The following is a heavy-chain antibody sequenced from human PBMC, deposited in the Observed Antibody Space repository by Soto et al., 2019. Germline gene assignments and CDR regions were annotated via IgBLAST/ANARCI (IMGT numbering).Heavy chain of an antibody. J-gene: IGHJ4*02. D-gene: IGHD1-26*01. Sequence: ASVKVSCKASGYTFTSYGISWVRQAPGQGLEWMGWISAYNGNTNYAQKLQGRVTMTEDTSTDTAYMELSSLRSEDTAVYYCATDRIVGATRYFDYWGQGTLVTVSS. V-gene: IGHV1-18*01. CDR2: ISAYNGNT. CDR1: GYTFTSYG. CDR3: ATDRIVGATRYFDY.